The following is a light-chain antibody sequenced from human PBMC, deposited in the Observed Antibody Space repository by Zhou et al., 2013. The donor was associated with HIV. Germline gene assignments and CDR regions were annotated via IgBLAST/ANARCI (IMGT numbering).Light chain of an antibody. Sequence: IVMTQSPATLSLAPGERATLSCRASQSVSNNYLAWYQQKPGQAPRLLIYGASSRATGIPDRFSGSGSGTDFTLTISRLEPEDFAVYYCQQYGSSPRTFGQGTKVEIK. CDR1: QSVSNNY. V-gene: IGKV3-20*01. J-gene: IGKJ1*01. CDR3: QQYGSSPRT. CDR2: GAS.